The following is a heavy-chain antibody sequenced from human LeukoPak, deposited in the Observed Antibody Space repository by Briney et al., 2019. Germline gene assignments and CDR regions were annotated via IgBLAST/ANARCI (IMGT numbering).Heavy chain of an antibody. CDR1: GYTFTNYY. CDR2: ISAYNFNT. CDR3: ARGTAQPHDY. Sequence: VASVKVSCKASGYTFTNYYINWVRQAPGQGLEWMGWISAYNFNTNYAQKLQGRVTMTTDTSRSTAYMELRSLRSDDTAVYYCARGTAQPHDYWGQGTQVTVSS. V-gene: IGHV1-18*01. J-gene: IGHJ4*02. D-gene: IGHD2-2*01.